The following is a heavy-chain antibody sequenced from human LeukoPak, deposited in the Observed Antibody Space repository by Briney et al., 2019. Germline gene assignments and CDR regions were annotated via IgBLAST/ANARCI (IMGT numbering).Heavy chain of an antibody. V-gene: IGHV5-51*01. J-gene: IGHJ4*02. Sequence: GGSLKISCKGSGYSFTSYWIGWVRQMPGKGLEGMGMIYPGDSDTRYSPSFQGQVTISADKSISTAYPQWSSLKASDTAMYYCARRYYYDSSGTTFDYWRQGTLVTVSS. D-gene: IGHD3-22*01. CDR2: IYPGDSDT. CDR3: ARRYYYDSSGTTFDY. CDR1: GYSFTSYW.